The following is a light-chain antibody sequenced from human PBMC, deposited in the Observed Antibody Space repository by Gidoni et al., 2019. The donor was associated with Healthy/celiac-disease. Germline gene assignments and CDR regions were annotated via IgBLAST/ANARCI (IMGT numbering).Light chain of an antibody. CDR3: QSYDSSLSGYVV. CDR1: SSNIGAGSN. Sequence: QSLLTQPPSVSGAPGQRVTIPCTGSSSNIGAGSNVHWYQQLPGTAPKLLIYGNSNRPSGVPDRFSGSQSGNSASLAITGLQAEDEADYYCQSYDSSLSGYVVFGGGTKLTVL. CDR2: GNS. J-gene: IGLJ2*01. V-gene: IGLV1-40*01.